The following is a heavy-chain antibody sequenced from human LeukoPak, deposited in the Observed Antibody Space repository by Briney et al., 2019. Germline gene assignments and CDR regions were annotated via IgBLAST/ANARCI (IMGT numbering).Heavy chain of an antibody. V-gene: IGHV4-34*01. Sequence: PSETLSLTCAVYGGSFSGYYWSWIRQPPGKGLEWIGEINHSGSTNYNPSLKSRVTISVDTSKNQFSLKLSSVTAADTAVYYCARDGGLGGFEGNWFDPWGQGTLVTVSS. CDR2: INHSGST. J-gene: IGHJ5*02. CDR3: ARDGGLGGFEGNWFDP. CDR1: GGSFSGYY. D-gene: IGHD3-10*01.